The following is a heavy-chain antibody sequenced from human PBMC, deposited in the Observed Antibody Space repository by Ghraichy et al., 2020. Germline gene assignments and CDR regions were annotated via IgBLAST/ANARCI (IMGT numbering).Heavy chain of an antibody. CDR2: IYTSGST. CDR1: GGSISSYY. D-gene: IGHD7-27*01. CDR3: ARRGKLGILLDY. J-gene: IGHJ4*02. Sequence: SETLSLTCTVSGGSISSYYWSWIRQPPGKGLEWIGYIYTSGSTNYNPSLKSRVTISVDTSKNQFSLKLSSVTAADTAVYYCARRGKLGILLDYWGQGTLVTVSS. V-gene: IGHV4-4*09.